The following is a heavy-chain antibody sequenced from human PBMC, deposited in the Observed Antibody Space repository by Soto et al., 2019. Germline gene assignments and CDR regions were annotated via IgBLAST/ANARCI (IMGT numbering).Heavy chain of an antibody. V-gene: IGHV4-34*01. CDR1: GGSFSGYY. J-gene: IGHJ6*04. Sequence: PSETLSLTCAVYGGSFSGYYWSWIRQPPGKGLEWIGEINHSGSTNYNPSLKSRVTISVDTSKNQFSLKLSSVTAADTAVYYCARGGWIRLWLGYYYCGMDVGGKGTRVTVP. CDR3: ARGGWIRLWLGYYYCGMDV. D-gene: IGHD5-18*01. CDR2: INHSGST.